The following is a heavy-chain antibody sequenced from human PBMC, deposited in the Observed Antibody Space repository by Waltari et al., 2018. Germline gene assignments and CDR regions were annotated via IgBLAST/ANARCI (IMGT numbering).Heavy chain of an antibody. CDR2: IYLSANI. V-gene: IGHV4-4*07. CDR3: ARNRGGERFDY. CDR1: GSSISSYY. J-gene: IGHJ4*02. Sequence: QVQLQESGPGLVKPSETLSLTCTVSGSSISSYYWTWIRQPVGKGLEWIGRIYLSANINYSPSLKSRVTMSVDTSKTQFSLKLTSVTAADTAVYYCARNRGGERFDYWGQGILVTVSS. D-gene: IGHD2-21*01.